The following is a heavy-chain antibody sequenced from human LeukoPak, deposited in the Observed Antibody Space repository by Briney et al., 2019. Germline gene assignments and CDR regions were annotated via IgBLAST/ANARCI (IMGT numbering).Heavy chain of an antibody. D-gene: IGHD1-14*01. CDR3: AKAPEPKRGKLIALPGY. J-gene: IGHJ4*02. CDR2: VSGSGGST. CDR1: GFTFSSYA. V-gene: IGHV3-23*01. Sequence: PGGSLRLSCAASGFTFSSYAMSWVRQAPGKGLEWVSSVSGSGGSTYYADSVKGRFTISRDNSKNTLYLQMNSLRAEDTAVYYCAKAPEPKRGKLIALPGYWGQGTLVTVSS.